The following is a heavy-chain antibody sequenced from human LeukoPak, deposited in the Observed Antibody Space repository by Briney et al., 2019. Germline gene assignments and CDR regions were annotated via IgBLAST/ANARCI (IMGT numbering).Heavy chain of an antibody. D-gene: IGHD2-2*01. CDR1: GFTFSSYP. Sequence: GGSLRLSCLASGFTFSSYPMYWVRQAPGEGLEYVSFISINGGSTLYADSVKGRFTISRDNSKNTLYLQMSSLRAEDTAVYYCVKAYCTTTSCYPDYWGQGTLVTVSS. CDR2: ISINGGST. V-gene: IGHV3-64D*06. J-gene: IGHJ4*02. CDR3: VKAYCTTTSCYPDY.